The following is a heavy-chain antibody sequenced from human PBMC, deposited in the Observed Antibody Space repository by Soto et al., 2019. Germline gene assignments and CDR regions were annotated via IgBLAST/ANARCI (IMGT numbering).Heavy chain of an antibody. D-gene: IGHD2-2*01. Sequence: EVQLLESGGGLGQGGGSLRLSCGASGFTFSSYTMNWVRQAPGKGLEWVSLISARGGSTYYADSVKGRFTISRDNSKNTLYLQMNSLRAEDTGVYYCARDPPNDKTQLDYGMDVWGQGTAVTVSS. CDR1: GFTFSSYT. V-gene: IGHV3-23*01. CDR3: ARDPPNDKTQLDYGMDV. CDR2: ISARGGST. J-gene: IGHJ6*02.